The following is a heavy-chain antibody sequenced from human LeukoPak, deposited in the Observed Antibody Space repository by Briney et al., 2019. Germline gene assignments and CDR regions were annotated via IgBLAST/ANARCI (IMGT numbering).Heavy chain of an antibody. CDR2: INRTSGGT. J-gene: IGHJ4*02. V-gene: IGHV1-2*02. Sequence: ASVKLSCKASGYNFTGYDIHWVRQAPGQGLEWMGWINRTSGGTKYAQKFQGRVTMTWDTSISTAYMELSRLRSDDTAVYVCARDPPRVGALDYWGQGTLLTVSS. CDR3: ARDPPRVGALDY. D-gene: IGHD1-26*01. CDR1: GYNFTGYD.